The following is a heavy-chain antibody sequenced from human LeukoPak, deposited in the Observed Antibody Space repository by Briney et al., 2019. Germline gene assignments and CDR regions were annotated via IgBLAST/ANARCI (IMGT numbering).Heavy chain of an antibody. CDR2: IIPMFDTA. J-gene: IGHJ4*02. D-gene: IGHD6-13*01. CDR3: ATDRQQLGKFDY. CDR1: GGAFRSYA. Sequence: SVKVSCKASGGAFRSYAISWVRQAPGQGLEWMGGIIPMFDTASYAQKFQGRVTITADTSTDTAYMELSSLRSEDTAVYYCATDRQQLGKFDYWGQGTLVTVSS. V-gene: IGHV1-69*06.